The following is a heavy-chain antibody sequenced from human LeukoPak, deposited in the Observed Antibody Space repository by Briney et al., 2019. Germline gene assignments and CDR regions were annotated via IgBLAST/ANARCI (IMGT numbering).Heavy chain of an antibody. V-gene: IGHV4-59*01. D-gene: IGHD6-19*01. Sequence: PSETLSLTCTVSGGSISSYYWSWIRQPPGKGLEWIGYIYYSGSTNYNPSLKSRVTISVDTSKNQFSLKLSSVTAADTAVYYCVRINHGYSSGWSFDYWGQGTLVTVSS. CDR3: VRINHGYSSGWSFDY. CDR2: IYYSGST. J-gene: IGHJ4*02. CDR1: GGSISSYY.